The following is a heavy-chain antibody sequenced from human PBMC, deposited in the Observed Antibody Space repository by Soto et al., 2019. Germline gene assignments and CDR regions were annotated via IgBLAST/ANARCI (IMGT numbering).Heavy chain of an antibody. CDR1: GGTFSSYT. J-gene: IGHJ3*02. CDR3: ARDPNIVVVPAANGLAFDI. V-gene: IGHV1-69*04. CDR2: IIPILGIA. Sequence: ASVKISCKASGGTFSSYTISWVRQAPGQGLEWMGRIIPILGIANYAQKFQGRVTITADKSTSTAYMELSSLRSEDTAVYYCARDPNIVVVPAANGLAFDIWGQGTTVTVSS. D-gene: IGHD2-2*01.